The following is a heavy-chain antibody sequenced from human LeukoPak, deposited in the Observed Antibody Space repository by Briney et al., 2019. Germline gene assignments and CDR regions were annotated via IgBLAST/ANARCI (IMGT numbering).Heavy chain of an antibody. CDR2: IYYSGST. CDR1: GGSINSADSY. CDR3: ARGRGYSYGDFDY. J-gene: IGHJ4*02. Sequence: SQTLSLTCTVSGGSINSADSYWSWIRQHPGTGLEWIGYIYYSGSTYYNPSLKSRVTISVDTSKNQFSLKLSSVTAADTAVYYCARGRGYSYGDFDYWGQGTLVTVSS. V-gene: IGHV4-31*03. D-gene: IGHD5-18*01.